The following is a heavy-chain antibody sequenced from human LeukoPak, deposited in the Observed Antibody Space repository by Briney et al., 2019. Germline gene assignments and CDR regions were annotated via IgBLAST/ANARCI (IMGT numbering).Heavy chain of an antibody. CDR1: GITFSGSG. V-gene: IGHV3-30*02. D-gene: IGHD1/OR15-1a*01. CDR3: AREGGRVVIGTFDH. Sequence: GSLRLSCVASGITFSGSGMHWVRQAPGKGLEWVAFIQYDESSKYYADSVKGRFAISRDNSKNTVYLQMYSLRGEDTAAYYCAREGGRVVIGTFDHWGQGTLVTVSS. J-gene: IGHJ4*02. CDR2: IQYDESSK.